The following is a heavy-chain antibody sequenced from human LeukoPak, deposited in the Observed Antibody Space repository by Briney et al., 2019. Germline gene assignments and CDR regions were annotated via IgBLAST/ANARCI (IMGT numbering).Heavy chain of an antibody. CDR3: ARHAYGGNSGDD. CDR1: GFTFSSYS. CDR2: ICTSSSTI. Sequence: GGALRLTCAASGFTFSSYSMNWVRRAPGKGLEWVSYICTSSSTIYYADSVKGRFTISRDNAKNTLFLQMNSLRDEDTAVYYCARHAYGGNSGDDWGQGTLVTVSS. D-gene: IGHD4-23*01. J-gene: IGHJ4*02. V-gene: IGHV3-48*02.